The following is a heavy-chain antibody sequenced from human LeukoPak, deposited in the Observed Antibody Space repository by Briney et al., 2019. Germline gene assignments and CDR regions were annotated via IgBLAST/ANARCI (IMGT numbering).Heavy chain of an antibody. CDR2: ISGNNDYT. D-gene: IGHD3-3*02. CDR1: GYTFSDFA. Sequence: GASVKVSCKASGYTFSDFAITWVRQAPGQGLDWMGWISGNNDYTNYAQKFEGRVTMTTDTSTTTGFLELRSLRSDDTAVYYCARGPWVAFRDLPQIDFWGQGTLVTVSS. CDR3: ARGPWVAFRDLPQIDF. J-gene: IGHJ4*02. V-gene: IGHV1-18*01.